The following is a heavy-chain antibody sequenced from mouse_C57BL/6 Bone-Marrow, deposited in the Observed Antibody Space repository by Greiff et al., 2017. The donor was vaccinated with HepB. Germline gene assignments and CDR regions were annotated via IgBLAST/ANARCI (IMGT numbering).Heavy chain of an antibody. J-gene: IGHJ1*03. D-gene: IGHD3-1*01. CDR2: ISDGGSYT. Sequence: EVMLVESGGGLVKPGGSLKLSCAASGFTFSSYAMSWVRQTPEKRLEWVATISDGGSYTYYPDNVKGRFTISRDNAKNNLYLQMSHLKSEDTAMYYCARGRAAWYFDVWGTGTTVTVSS. CDR3: ARGRAAWYFDV. V-gene: IGHV5-4*03. CDR1: GFTFSSYA.